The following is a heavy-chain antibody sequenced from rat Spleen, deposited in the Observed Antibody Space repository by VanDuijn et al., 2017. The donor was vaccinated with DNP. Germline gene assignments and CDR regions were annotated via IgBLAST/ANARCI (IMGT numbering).Heavy chain of an antibody. V-gene: IGHV3-1*01. Sequence: EVQLQESGPGLVKPSQSLSLTCSVSGYSLTSTYWGWIRKFPGNKMEWIGHISYSGDTTYNPSLESRISITRDTSKNQFFLQLNSVITEDTATYYCARWVYGTYWYFDSWGPGTLVTVSS. J-gene: IGHJ1*01. D-gene: IGHD1-11*01. CDR2: ISYSGDT. CDR1: GYSLTSTY. CDR3: ARWVYGTYWYFDS.